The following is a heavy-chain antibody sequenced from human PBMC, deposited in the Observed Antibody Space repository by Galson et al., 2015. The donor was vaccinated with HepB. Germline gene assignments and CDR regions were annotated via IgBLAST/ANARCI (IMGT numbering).Heavy chain of an antibody. J-gene: IGHJ4*02. CDR1: GFTFDDYT. Sequence: SLRLSCAASGFTFDDYTMHWVRQAPGKGLEWVSLISWDGGSTYYADSVKGRFTISRDNSKNSLYLQMNSLRTEDTALYYCAKDIWSVAGTGLFDYWGQGTLVTVSS. CDR3: AKDIWSVAGTGLFDY. V-gene: IGHV3-43*01. D-gene: IGHD6-19*01. CDR2: ISWDGGST.